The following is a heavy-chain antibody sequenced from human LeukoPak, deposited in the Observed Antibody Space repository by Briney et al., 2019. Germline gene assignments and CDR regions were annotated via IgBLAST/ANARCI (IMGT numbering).Heavy chain of an antibody. Sequence: PGGSLRLSCAASGFTFSSYAMSWVRQAPGKGLEWVSAISGSGGSTYYADSVKGRFTISRDNSKNTLYLQMNSLRAEDTAVYYCAKGQQPSPWLVLLHFDYWGQGTLVTVSS. D-gene: IGHD6-19*01. CDR3: AKGQQPSPWLVLLHFDY. V-gene: IGHV3-23*01. CDR2: ISGSGGST. J-gene: IGHJ4*02. CDR1: GFTFSSYA.